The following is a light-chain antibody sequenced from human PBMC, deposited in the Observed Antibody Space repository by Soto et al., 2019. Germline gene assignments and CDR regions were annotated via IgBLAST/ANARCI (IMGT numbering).Light chain of an antibody. CDR2: EVS. V-gene: IGLV2-23*02. J-gene: IGLJ1*01. Sequence: QAGLTQPASGSGSPGQSITISCTGTTSDVGSYDLVSWYQQHPGKAPKIMIYEVSKRPSGDSNRFSGSKSGNTASLTISGLQAEDEADYYCCSYAGGRSPYVFGTGTKVTVL. CDR1: TSDVGSYDL. CDR3: CSYAGGRSPYV.